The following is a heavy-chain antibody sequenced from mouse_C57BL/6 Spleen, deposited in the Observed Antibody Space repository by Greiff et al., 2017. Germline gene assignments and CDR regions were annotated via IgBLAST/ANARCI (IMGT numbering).Heavy chain of an antibody. V-gene: IGHV1-55*01. Sequence: QVQLQQPGAELVKPGASVKMSCKASGYTFTSYWITWVKQRPGQGLAWIGDIYPGSGSTNYHEKFKSKATLTVDTSSSTAYMQLSSLTSEESAVYSGARGGAVVVEYYCDYWGQGTTLTVSS. CDR3: ARGGAVVVEYYCDY. J-gene: IGHJ2*01. D-gene: IGHD1-1*01. CDR1: GYTFTSYW. CDR2: IYPGSGST.